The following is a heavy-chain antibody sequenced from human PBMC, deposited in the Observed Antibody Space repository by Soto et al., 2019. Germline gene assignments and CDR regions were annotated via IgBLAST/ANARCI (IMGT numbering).Heavy chain of an antibody. V-gene: IGHV3-21*01. CDR2: ISSSSSYI. Sequence: EVQLVESGGGLVKPGGSLRLSCAASGFTFSSYSMNWVRQAPGKGLEWVSSISSSSSYIYYADSVKGRFTISRDNAKNSLYPQMNSLRAEDTAVYYCARGTSGAGTDWGQGTLVTVSS. CDR1: GFTFSSYS. D-gene: IGHD6-19*01. J-gene: IGHJ4*02. CDR3: ARGTSGAGTD.